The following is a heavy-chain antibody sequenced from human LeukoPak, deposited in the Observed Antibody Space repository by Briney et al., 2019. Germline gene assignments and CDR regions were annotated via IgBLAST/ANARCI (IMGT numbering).Heavy chain of an antibody. CDR1: GGSISSSSYH. CDR3: ARQEDSGYDLDYFDY. V-gene: IGHV4-39*01. CDR2: IYCSGST. J-gene: IGHJ4*02. D-gene: IGHD5-12*01. Sequence: SETLSLACTVSGGSISSSSYHWGWIRQPPGKGLEWIGSIYCSGSTYYNPSLKSRVTISVDTSKNQFSPKLSSVTAADTAVYYCARQEDSGYDLDYFDYWGQGTLVTVSS.